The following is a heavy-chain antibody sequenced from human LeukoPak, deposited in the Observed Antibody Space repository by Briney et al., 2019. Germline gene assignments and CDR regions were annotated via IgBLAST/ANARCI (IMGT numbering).Heavy chain of an antibody. D-gene: IGHD3-10*01. J-gene: IGHJ6*03. CDR1: GGSFSGYY. Sequence: SETLSLTCAVYGGSFSGYYWSWIRQPPGKGLEWIGEINHSGSTNYNPSLKSRVTISVDTSKNQFSLKLSSVTAADTAVYYCARIRITMVRGGYMDVWGKGTTVTISS. CDR3: ARIRITMVRGGYMDV. CDR2: INHSGST. V-gene: IGHV4-34*01.